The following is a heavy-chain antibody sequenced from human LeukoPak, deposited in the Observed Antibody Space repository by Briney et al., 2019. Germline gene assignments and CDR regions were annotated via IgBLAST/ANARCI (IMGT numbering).Heavy chain of an antibody. CDR2: IKSKTDGGTT. CDR1: GFTFSNAW. D-gene: IGHD1-26*01. V-gene: IGHV3-15*01. CDR3: TTVPRIVGATRNGY. Sequence: GGSLRLSCAASGFTFSNAWMSWVRQAPGKGLEWVGRIKSKTDGGTTDYAAPVKGRFTISRDDSKNTLYLQMNSLKTEDTAVYYCTTVPRIVGATRNGYWGQGTLVTVSS. J-gene: IGHJ4*02.